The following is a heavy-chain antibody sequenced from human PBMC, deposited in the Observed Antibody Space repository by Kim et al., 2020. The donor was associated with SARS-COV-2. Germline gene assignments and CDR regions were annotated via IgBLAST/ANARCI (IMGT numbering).Heavy chain of an antibody. J-gene: IGHJ4*02. CDR3: ARGGGESYDY. V-gene: IGHV4-31*02. CDR2: ST. Sequence: STYYHPSLNSRVTISVDTSKNQFSLKLSSVPAPDTAVYYCARGGGESYDYWGQGTLVTVSS. D-gene: IGHD3-10*01.